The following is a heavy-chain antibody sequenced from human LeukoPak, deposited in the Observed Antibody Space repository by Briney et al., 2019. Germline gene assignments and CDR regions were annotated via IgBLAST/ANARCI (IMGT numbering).Heavy chain of an antibody. CDR2: IYYSGST. J-gene: IGHJ5*02. D-gene: IGHD3-22*01. CDR1: GGSISSSSYY. V-gene: IGHV4-39*07. CDR3: ARGDDYYDSSGYYRWFDP. Sequence: SETLSLTCTVSGGSISSSSYYWGWIRQPPGKGLEWIGSIYYSGSTNYNPSLKSRVTISVDTSKNQFSLKLSSVTAADTAVYYCARGDDYYDSSGYYRWFDPWGQGTLVTVSS.